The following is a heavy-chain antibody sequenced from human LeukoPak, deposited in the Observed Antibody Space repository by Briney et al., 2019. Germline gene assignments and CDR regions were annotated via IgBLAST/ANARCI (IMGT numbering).Heavy chain of an antibody. CDR2: IYYSGST. V-gene: IGHV4-38-2*02. Sequence: SETLSLTCTVSGYSISSGYYWGWIRQPPGKGLEWIGSIYYSGSTYYNPSLKSRVTISVDTSKNQFSLKLSSVTAADTAVYYCARDSDFWSGSIFDYWGQGTLVTVSS. CDR1: GYSISSGYY. CDR3: ARDSDFWSGSIFDY. D-gene: IGHD3-3*01. J-gene: IGHJ4*02.